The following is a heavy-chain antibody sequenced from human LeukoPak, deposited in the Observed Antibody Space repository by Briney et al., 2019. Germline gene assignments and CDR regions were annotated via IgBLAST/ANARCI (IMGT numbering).Heavy chain of an antibody. CDR1: GGSISSYY. D-gene: IGHD3-9*01. J-gene: IGHJ4*02. CDR3: ARGILYYAILTGYLLYYFDY. Sequence: SETLSLTCTVSGGSISSYYWSWIRQPPGKGLEWIGYIYYSGSTNYNPSLKSRVTISVDTSKNQFSLKLSSVTAADTAVYYCARGILYYAILTGYLLYYFDYWGQGTLVTVSS. CDR2: IYYSGST. V-gene: IGHV4-59*08.